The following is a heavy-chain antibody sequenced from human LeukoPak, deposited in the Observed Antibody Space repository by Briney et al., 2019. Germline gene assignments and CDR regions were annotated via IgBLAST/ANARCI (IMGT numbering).Heavy chain of an antibody. J-gene: IGHJ4*02. CDR1: GFTFSSYA. V-gene: IGHV3-30-3*01. Sequence: PGGSLRLSCAASGFTFSSYAMHWVRQAPGKGLEWVAVISYDGNNKYYADSVKGRFTISRDNSKSTLYLQMNSLRAEDTAVYYCAGQYYDFWSGYRYWGQGTLVTVSS. CDR3: AGQYYDFWSGYRY. D-gene: IGHD3-3*01. CDR2: ISYDGNNK.